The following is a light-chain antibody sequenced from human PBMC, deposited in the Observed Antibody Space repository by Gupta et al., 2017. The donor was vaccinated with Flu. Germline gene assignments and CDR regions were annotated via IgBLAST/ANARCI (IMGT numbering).Light chain of an antibody. Sequence: SPSYLSASVGDRVTITCQASQDISNYLNWYQQKPGKAPKLLIYDASNLETGVPSRFSGSGSGTDFTFTISSLQPEDIATYYCQQYDNVLTFGGGTKVEIK. CDR2: DAS. J-gene: IGKJ4*01. CDR1: QDISNY. CDR3: QQYDNVLT. V-gene: IGKV1-33*01.